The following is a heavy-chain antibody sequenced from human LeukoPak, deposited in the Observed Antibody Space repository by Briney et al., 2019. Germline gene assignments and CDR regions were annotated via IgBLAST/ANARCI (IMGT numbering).Heavy chain of an antibody. Sequence: SETLSFTCTVSGGSISSYYWSWIRQPPGKGLEWIGYIYSSGSTNYNPSLKSRVTISADTSKNQFSLKLSSVTAADTAVYYCARGDYYYMDVWGKGTTVTVPS. D-gene: IGHD1-26*01. CDR1: GGSISSYY. V-gene: IGHV4-59*01. CDR3: ARGDYYYMDV. J-gene: IGHJ6*03. CDR2: IYSSGST.